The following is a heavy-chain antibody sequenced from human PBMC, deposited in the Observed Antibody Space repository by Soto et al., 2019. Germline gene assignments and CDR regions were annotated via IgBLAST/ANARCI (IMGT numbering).Heavy chain of an antibody. CDR2: IIPIAGIT. V-gene: IGHV1-69*04. CDR1: GGTFSSDP. Sequence: QIQLVQSGAEVKKPGSSVKVSCKASGGTFSSDPISWVRQAPGQGPEWMGRIIPIAGITNFAQKFHGRVTLTADTSTSTAYMEVSSLRSDDTAVYYCARDQTYDFWGGYHESWGQGTLVTVSS. J-gene: IGHJ5*02. CDR3: ARDQTYDFWGGYHES. D-gene: IGHD3-3*01.